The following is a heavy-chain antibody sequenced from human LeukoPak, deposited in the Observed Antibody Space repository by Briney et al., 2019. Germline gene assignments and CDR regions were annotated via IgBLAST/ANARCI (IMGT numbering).Heavy chain of an antibody. D-gene: IGHD3-22*01. Sequence: SQTLSLTCAVSGGSISSGGYSWSWIRQPPGKGPEWIGYIYHSGSTYYNPSLKSRVTISVDRSKNQFSLKLSSVTAADTAVYYCARVPYYYDSSGYYRYYYGMDVWGQGTTVTVSS. V-gene: IGHV4-30-2*01. CDR2: IYHSGST. CDR1: GGSISSGGYS. CDR3: ARVPYYYDSSGYYRYYYGMDV. J-gene: IGHJ6*02.